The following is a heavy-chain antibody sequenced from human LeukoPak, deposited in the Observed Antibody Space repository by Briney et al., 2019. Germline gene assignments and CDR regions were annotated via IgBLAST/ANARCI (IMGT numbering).Heavy chain of an antibody. V-gene: IGHV3-21*06. Sequence: GGSLRLSCEASGFTFSNYGMNWVRQAPGKGLEWVSFTDTSGNYIYYGDSVKGRFTISRDNARNLLFLQMNGLRAEDTAVYYCARDQLGYSYGLRLDYWGQGTLVTVSS. CDR2: TDTSGNYI. J-gene: IGHJ4*02. CDR3: ARDQLGYSYGLRLDY. CDR1: GFTFSNYG. D-gene: IGHD5-18*01.